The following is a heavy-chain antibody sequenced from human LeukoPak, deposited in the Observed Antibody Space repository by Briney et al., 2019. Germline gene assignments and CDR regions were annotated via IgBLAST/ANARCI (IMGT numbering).Heavy chain of an antibody. CDR2: IYPDDSDT. Sequence: NRGESLKISCKTSGYIFTDYWIGWVRQVPGKGLEWMGIIYPDDSDTRYSPSFQGQVTISADKSTSTAYLQWSSLKASDTAMYYCARGAPIFYYLESWGQGTLVSVSA. V-gene: IGHV5-51*01. J-gene: IGHJ5*01. CDR3: ARGAPIFYYLES. D-gene: IGHD3-22*01. CDR1: GYIFTDYW.